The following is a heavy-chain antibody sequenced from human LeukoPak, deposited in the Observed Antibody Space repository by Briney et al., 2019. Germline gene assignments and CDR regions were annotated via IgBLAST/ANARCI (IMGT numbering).Heavy chain of an antibody. CDR1: GGSISSYY. Sequence: PETLSLTCTVSGGSISSYYWSWIRQPPGKGLEWIGYIYTSGSTNYNPSLKSRVTISVDTSKNQFSLKLSSVTAADTAVYYCARRVAARPSDYYYYYMDVWGKGTTVTVSS. J-gene: IGHJ6*03. CDR3: ARRVAARPSDYYYYYMDV. D-gene: IGHD6-6*01. CDR2: IYTSGST. V-gene: IGHV4-4*09.